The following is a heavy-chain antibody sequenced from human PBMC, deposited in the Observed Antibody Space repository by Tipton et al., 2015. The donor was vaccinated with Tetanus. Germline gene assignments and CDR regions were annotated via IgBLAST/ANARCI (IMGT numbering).Heavy chain of an antibody. CDR3: ARHPIISGYRFIDH. J-gene: IGHJ4*02. CDR2: IYYNGST. D-gene: IGHD5-12*01. Sequence: LRLSCTVSGGSISSSSYYWGWIRQPPGQGLEWIGNIYYNGSTYYNPSLKSRVTISVDTSKNQFSLKLSSVTAADTARYFCARHPIISGYRFIDHWGQGTLVTVSS. V-gene: IGHV4-39*01. CDR1: GGSISSSSYY.